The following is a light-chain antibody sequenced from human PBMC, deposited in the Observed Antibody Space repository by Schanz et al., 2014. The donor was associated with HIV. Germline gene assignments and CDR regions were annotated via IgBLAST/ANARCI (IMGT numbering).Light chain of an antibody. Sequence: QSVLTQPASVSGSPGQSITISCTGTSSDVGGYNYVSWYQQHPGKAPKLMIYDVSNRPSGVSNRFSGSKSGNTASLTISGLQAEDEADYYCGSYTFASTPYVFGSGTKLIVL. CDR3: GSYTFASTPYV. V-gene: IGLV2-14*01. J-gene: IGLJ1*01. CDR1: SSDVGGYNY. CDR2: DVS.